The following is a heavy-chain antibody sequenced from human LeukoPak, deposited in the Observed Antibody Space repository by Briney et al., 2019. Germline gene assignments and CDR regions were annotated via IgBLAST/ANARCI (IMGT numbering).Heavy chain of an antibody. J-gene: IGHJ3*02. CDR2: ISSSSSYR. CDR3: ARDRNYGGNSVPDAFDI. V-gene: IGHV3-21*01. D-gene: IGHD4-23*01. Sequence: GGSLRLSCAAFGFTLSSYSKNWVRQAPGKGLEWVSSISSSSSYRYYGDSVKGRFTISRDNAKNSLYLQMNSLRAEDTAVYYCARDRNYGGNSVPDAFDIWGQGTMVTVSS. CDR1: GFTLSSYS.